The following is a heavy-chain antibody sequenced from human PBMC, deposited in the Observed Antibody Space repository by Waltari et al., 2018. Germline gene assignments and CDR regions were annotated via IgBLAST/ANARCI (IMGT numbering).Heavy chain of an antibody. V-gene: IGHV4-31*01. CDR2: ICYRGGT. Sequence: QVQLQESGPGLVKPSQTLSLTCTVSGGSISSGGYYWSWIRQHPGKGLEWVWYICYRGGTYQHPSLKGLVTSAVDTSKDQVPLKRRSVTAGDTAGYYLARGMGRGAVDYWGQGTLVTVSS. CDR3: ARGMGRGAVDY. J-gene: IGHJ4*02. CDR1: GGSISSGGYY. D-gene: IGHD3-10*01.